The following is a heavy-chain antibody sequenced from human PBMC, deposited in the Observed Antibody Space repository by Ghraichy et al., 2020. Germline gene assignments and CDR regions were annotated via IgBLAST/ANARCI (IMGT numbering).Heavy chain of an antibody. CDR2: IKSKTDGGTT. CDR3: TTARVVVAATEPLDY. Sequence: GESLNISCAASGFTFSNAWMSWVRQAPGKGLEWVGRIKSKTDGGTTDYAAPVKGRFTISRDDSKNTLYLQMNSLKTEDTAVYYCTTARVVVAATEPLDYWGQGTLVTVSS. V-gene: IGHV3-15*01. CDR1: GFTFSNAW. D-gene: IGHD2-15*01. J-gene: IGHJ4*02.